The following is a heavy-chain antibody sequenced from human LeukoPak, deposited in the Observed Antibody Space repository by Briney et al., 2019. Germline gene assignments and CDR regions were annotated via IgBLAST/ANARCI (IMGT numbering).Heavy chain of an antibody. CDR3: AKRTKFRSDNYYID. Sequence: PGGSLRLSCAASGFTFSSYSMNWVRQAPGKGLEWVSAISDSGGTTYYADSVKGRFTISRDNSKNTLYLQMNSLRAEDTAVYCCAKRTKFRSDNYYIDWGQGTLVTVSS. V-gene: IGHV3-23*01. CDR2: ISDSGGTT. J-gene: IGHJ4*02. D-gene: IGHD3-10*01. CDR1: GFTFSSYS.